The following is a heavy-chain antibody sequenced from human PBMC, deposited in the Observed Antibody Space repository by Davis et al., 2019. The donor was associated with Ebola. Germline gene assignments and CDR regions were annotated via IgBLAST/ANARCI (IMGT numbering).Heavy chain of an antibody. J-gene: IGHJ4*02. D-gene: IGHD6-19*01. V-gene: IGHV3-53*01. Sequence: GESLKISCAASGFTVSSNYMSWVRQAPGKGLEWVSVIYSGGSTYYADSVKGRFTISRDNSKNTLYLQMNSLRAEDTAVYYCAKGGIAVDLEYWGQGTLVTVSS. CDR2: IYSGGST. CDR1: GFTVSSNY. CDR3: AKGGIAVDLEY.